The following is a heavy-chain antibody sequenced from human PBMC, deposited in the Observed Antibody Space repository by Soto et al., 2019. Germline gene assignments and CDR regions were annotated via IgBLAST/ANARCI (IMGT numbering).Heavy chain of an antibody. J-gene: IGHJ5*02. CDR2: VYDDGSA. CDR1: GGSISSSY. D-gene: IGHD2-15*01. Sequence: NPSETLSLTCTVSGGSISSSYWSWIRQPPGKGLEWLAYVYDDGSANYNPSLKSRATISLDMSKNQFSLKLTSVTAADTAVYYCARDKYCSGGSCRKNWFDPWGQGTRFTVSS. V-gene: IGHV4-59*01. CDR3: ARDKYCSGGSCRKNWFDP.